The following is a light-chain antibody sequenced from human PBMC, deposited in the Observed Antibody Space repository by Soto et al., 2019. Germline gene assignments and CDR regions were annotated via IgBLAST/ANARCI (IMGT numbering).Light chain of an antibody. V-gene: IGLV2-23*01. CDR1: SSDVGPYNL. J-gene: IGLJ3*02. CDR2: ETT. CDR3: SSYTGDYTVM. Sequence: QSVLTQPASVSGSPGQSITISCTGGSSDVGPYNLVSWYQHHPGKVPQLIIYETTKRPSGVSNRFSGSKSGNTASLTISGLQAEDEAHYHCSSYTGDYTVMFAGGTKLTVL.